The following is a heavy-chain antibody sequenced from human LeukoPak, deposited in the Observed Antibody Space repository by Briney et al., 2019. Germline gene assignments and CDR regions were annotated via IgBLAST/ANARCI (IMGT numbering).Heavy chain of an antibody. V-gene: IGHV1-2*02. CDR2: INPNSGGT. D-gene: IGHD2-2*03. CDR1: GYTFTGYY. Sequence: ASVKVSCKASGYTFTGYYMHWVRQASGQGLEWMGWINPNSGGTNYAQKFQGRVTMTRDTSISTAYMELSRLRSDDTAVYYCARVGYCSSTSCYEGFDYWGQGTLVTVSS. J-gene: IGHJ4*02. CDR3: ARVGYCSSTSCYEGFDY.